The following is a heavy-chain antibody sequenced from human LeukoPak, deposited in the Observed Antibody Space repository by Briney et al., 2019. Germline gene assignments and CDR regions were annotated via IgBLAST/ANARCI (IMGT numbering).Heavy chain of an antibody. CDR3: AKFFTGEYVRAFDV. D-gene: IGHD3-10*02. V-gene: IGHV3-21*06. J-gene: IGHJ3*01. Sequence: PGGSLRLSCAASGFTFSRNSMNWVRQAPGKGLEWVSSISTSSSYIYYADSVKGRFTISRDNAKNSLYLQMNSLRAEDTAVYYCAKFFTGEYVRAFDVWGQGTMVTVSS. CDR2: ISTSSSYI. CDR1: GFTFSRNS.